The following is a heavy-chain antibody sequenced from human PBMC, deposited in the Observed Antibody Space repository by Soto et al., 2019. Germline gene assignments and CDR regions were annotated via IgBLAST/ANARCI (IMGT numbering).Heavy chain of an antibody. Sequence: SLRLSCAASGFTFSNAWMSWVRQAPGKGLEWVGRIKSKTDGGTTDYAAPVKGRFTISRDDSKNTLYLQMNSLKTEDTAVYYCTTDYGGNSLYEAFDIWGQGTMVTVSS. CDR3: TTDYGGNSLYEAFDI. CDR2: IKSKTDGGTT. D-gene: IGHD4-17*01. J-gene: IGHJ3*02. CDR1: GFTFSNAW. V-gene: IGHV3-15*01.